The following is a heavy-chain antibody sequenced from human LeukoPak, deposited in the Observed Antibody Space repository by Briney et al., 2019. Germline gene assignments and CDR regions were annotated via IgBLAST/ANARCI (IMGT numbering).Heavy chain of an antibody. D-gene: IGHD6-19*01. CDR2: ISSSSSII. V-gene: IGHV3-48*04. CDR3: ARDRGIAVAVHDY. J-gene: IGHJ4*02. CDR1: GFTLSNYS. Sequence: PGGSRRLSCAASGFTLSNYSMTWVRQAPGKGLEWVSYISSSSSIIYYTESVKGRFTISRDNAKNSLYLQMNSLRAEDTAVYYCARDRGIAVAVHDYWAQGTLVTVSS.